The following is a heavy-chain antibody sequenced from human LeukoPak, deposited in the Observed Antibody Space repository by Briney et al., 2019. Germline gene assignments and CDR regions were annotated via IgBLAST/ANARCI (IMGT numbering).Heavy chain of an antibody. CDR2: ISSSSYII. CDR1: GFTFSSYS. CDR3: AKGSQCSSTSCYLLDY. Sequence: GGSLRLSCAASGFTFSSYSMNWVRQAPGKGLEWVSYISSSSYIIYYADSVKGRFTISRDNSKNTLYLQMNSLRAEDTAVYYCAKGSQCSSTSCYLLDYWGQGTLVTVSS. J-gene: IGHJ4*02. D-gene: IGHD2-2*01. V-gene: IGHV3-48*01.